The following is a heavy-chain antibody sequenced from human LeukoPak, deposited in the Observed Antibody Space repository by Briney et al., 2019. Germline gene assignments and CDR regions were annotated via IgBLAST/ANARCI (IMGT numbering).Heavy chain of an antibody. J-gene: IGHJ5*02. CDR1: GYTFTSYY. V-gene: IGHV1-2*04. CDR3: ARVKSYGPFDP. D-gene: IGHD5-18*01. CDR2: INPNSGGT. Sequence: GASVKVSCKASGYTFTSYYMHWVRQAPGQGLEWMGWINPNSGGTNYAQKFQGWVTMTRDTSISTAYMELSRLRSDDTAVYYCARVKSYGPFDPWGQGTLVTVSS.